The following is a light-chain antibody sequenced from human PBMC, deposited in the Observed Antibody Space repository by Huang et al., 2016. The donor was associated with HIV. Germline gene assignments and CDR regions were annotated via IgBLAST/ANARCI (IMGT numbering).Light chain of an antibody. Sequence: EIVLTQSPATLSLSPGERATLYCRASQTVSSYLAWYQQKPGQAPRLLIYDASRFSCGGSGTDFTLTISILEPEDFAVYYCQLRSTWPGDTFGGGTKVEIK. V-gene: IGKV3-11*01. CDR2: DAS. CDR1: QTVSSY. CDR3: QLRSTWPGDT. J-gene: IGKJ4*01.